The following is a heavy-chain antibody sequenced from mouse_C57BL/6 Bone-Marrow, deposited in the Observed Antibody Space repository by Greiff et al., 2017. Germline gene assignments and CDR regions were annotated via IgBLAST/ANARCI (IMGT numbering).Heavy chain of an antibody. J-gene: IGHJ3*01. CDR2: IDPEDGET. CDR3: ARGPMEDWFAY. CDR1: GFNIKDYY. Sequence: VQLQQSGAELVKPGASVKLSCTASGFNIKDYYMHWVKQRTEQGLEWIGRIDPEDGETKYDPKFQGKATITADTSSNTAYPQLSSLTSEDTAVYYCARGPMEDWFAYWGQGTLVTVSA. D-gene: IGHD1-1*02. V-gene: IGHV14-2*01.